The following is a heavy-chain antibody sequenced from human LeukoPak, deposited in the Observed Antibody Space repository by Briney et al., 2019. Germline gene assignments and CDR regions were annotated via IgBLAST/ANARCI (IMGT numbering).Heavy chain of an antibody. V-gene: IGHV1-18*01. CDR3: AREVTPRITGTTLDV. J-gene: IGHJ6*04. D-gene: IGHD1-20*01. CDR1: GYTFTSYG. CDR2: IGAYNGNT. Sequence: GASVKVSCKASGYTFTSYGISWVRQAPGQGLEWMGWIGAYNGNTNYAQKLQGRVTMTTDTSTSTAYMELRSLRSDDTAVYYCAREVTPRITGTTLDVWGKGTTVTVSS.